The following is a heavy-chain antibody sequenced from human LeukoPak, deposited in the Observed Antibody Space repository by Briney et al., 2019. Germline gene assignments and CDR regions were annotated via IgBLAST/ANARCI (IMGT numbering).Heavy chain of an antibody. V-gene: IGHV3-53*05. J-gene: IGHJ4*02. CDR1: GFTVSSNY. Sequence: GGSLRLSCAASGFTVSSNYMSWVRQAPGKGLEWVSVIYSGGNTYYADSVKGRFTISRDNSKNTLYLQMNSLRAEDTAVYYCARFYANEWELPHWGQGTLVTVSS. D-gene: IGHD1-26*01. CDR3: ARFYANEWELPH. CDR2: IYSGGNT.